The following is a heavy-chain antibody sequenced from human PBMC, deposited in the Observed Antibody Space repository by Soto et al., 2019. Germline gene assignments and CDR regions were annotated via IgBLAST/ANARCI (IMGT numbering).Heavy chain of an antibody. CDR3: ARVRIGTVTTVSLYYMDV. D-gene: IGHD4-17*01. J-gene: IGHJ6*03. V-gene: IGHV1-18*01. CDR1: GYTFTSYG. Sequence: QVQLVQSGAEVKKPGASVKVSCKASGYTFTSYGISWVRQAPGQGLEWMGWISAYNGNTNYAQKLQGRVTMTTDTSTSTAYMELRSLRSDDTAVYYCARVRIGTVTTVSLYYMDVWGKGTTVTVSS. CDR2: ISAYNGNT.